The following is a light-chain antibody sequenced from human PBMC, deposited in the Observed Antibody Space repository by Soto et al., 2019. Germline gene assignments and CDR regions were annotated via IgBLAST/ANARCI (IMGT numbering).Light chain of an antibody. CDR2: AAS. V-gene: IGKV1-12*01. Sequence: DVPMTQSPSSVSASVGDRVTITCRASQAISSRLAWYQQKPGKAPKLLIYAASSLQSGVPSRFSGSGSATDFTLTISILQPEDFATYYCQQANSFPPTFGQGTKLEIK. CDR1: QAISSR. CDR3: QQANSFPPT. J-gene: IGKJ2*01.